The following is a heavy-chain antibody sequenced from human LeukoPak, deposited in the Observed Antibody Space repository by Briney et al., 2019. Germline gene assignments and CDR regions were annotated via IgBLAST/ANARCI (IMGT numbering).Heavy chain of an antibody. Sequence: SETLSLTCAVSGGSISSGGYSWSWIRQPPGKGLEWIGYIYHSGSTYYNPSLKSRVAISVDRSKNQFSLKLSSVTAADTAVYYCARESITPWGQGTLVTVSS. CDR3: ARESITP. CDR1: GGSISSGGYS. V-gene: IGHV4-30-2*01. D-gene: IGHD3-10*01. J-gene: IGHJ5*02. CDR2: IYHSGST.